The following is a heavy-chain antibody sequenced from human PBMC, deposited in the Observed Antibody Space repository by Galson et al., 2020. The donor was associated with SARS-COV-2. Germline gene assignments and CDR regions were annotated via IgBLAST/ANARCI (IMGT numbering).Heavy chain of an antibody. CDR3: ARGLNYDILTGQTSDGVYYYYYGMDV. CDR1: GYTFTGYY. CDR2: INPNSGGT. D-gene: IGHD3-9*01. Sequence: GESLKISCKASGYTFTGYYMHWVRQAPGQGLEWMGWINPNSGGTNYAQKFQGRVTMTRDTSISTAYMELSRLRSDDTAMYYCARGLNYDILTGQTSDGVYYYYYGMDVWGQGTTVTVSS. J-gene: IGHJ6*02. V-gene: IGHV1-2*02.